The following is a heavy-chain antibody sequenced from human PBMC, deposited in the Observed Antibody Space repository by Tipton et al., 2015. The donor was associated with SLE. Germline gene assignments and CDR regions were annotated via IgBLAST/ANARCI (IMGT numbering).Heavy chain of an antibody. D-gene: IGHD2-15*01. CDR3: VREFVGARDY. Sequence: QLVQSGGGEVQPGRSLRLSCAASGYTFPTYAMHWVRQAPGKGLEWVAVISYDESVRYYADSVKGRFTISRDVSKSTMYLQMNSLRAEDTAVYYCVREFVGARDYWGQGTLVTVSS. CDR1: GYTFPTYA. V-gene: IGHV3-30*04. CDR2: ISYDESVR. J-gene: IGHJ4*02.